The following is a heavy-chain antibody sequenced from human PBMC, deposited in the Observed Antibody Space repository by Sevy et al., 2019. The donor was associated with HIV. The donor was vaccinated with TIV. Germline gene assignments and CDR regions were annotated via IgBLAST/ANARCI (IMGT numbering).Heavy chain of an antibody. CDR3: TRGYYYDSSGYSDY. CDR2: LRSKDYGGAT. J-gene: IGHJ4*02. Sequence: GGSLRLSCTGSGFTFGDYAMRWFRQAPGMGLEWVGFLRSKDYGGATEYAASVKGRFSISRDDSKSIADLQMNSLKTDDTAVYYCTRGYYYDSSGYSDYWGQVTLVTVSS. CDR1: GFTFGDYA. V-gene: IGHV3-49*03. D-gene: IGHD3-22*01.